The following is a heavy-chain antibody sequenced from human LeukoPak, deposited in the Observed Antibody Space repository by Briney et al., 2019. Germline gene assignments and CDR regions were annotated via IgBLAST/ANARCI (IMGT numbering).Heavy chain of an antibody. CDR2: IYPRDSNT. CDR3: ARHPIAAGGAYNWFDP. CDR1: GYSFTSHW. J-gene: IGHJ5*02. V-gene: IGHV5-51*01. Sequence: GESLKISCKGSGYGSGYSFTSHWIAWVRQMPGKCLEWVGIIYPRDSNTIYSPSFQGQVTISVDTSINTAYLQWISLKASDTAMYYCARHPIAAGGAYNWFDPWGQGTLVTVSS. D-gene: IGHD6-13*01.